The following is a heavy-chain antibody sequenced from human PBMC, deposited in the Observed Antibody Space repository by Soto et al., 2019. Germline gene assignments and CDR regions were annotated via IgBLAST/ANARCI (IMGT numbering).Heavy chain of an antibody. J-gene: IGHJ2*01. CDR3: ARGIYCSGGSCYADWYFDL. V-gene: IGHV4-4*07. CDR2: IYTSGST. Sequence: QVQLQESGPGLVKPSETLSLTCTVSGGSISSYYWSWIRQPAGKGLEWIGRIYTSGSTNYNPSLKSRVTMSVDTSKNQFSLKLSSVTAADTAVYYCARGIYCSGGSCYADWYFDLWGRGTLVTVSS. CDR1: GGSISSYY. D-gene: IGHD2-15*01.